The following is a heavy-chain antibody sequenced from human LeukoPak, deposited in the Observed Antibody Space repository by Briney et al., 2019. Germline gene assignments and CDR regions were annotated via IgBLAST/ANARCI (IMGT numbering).Heavy chain of an antibody. CDR2: INHSGST. J-gene: IGHJ4*02. CDR3: ARLVAAAGASGD. D-gene: IGHD6-13*01. V-gene: IGHV4-34*01. CDR1: GGSFSGYY. Sequence: SETLSLTCAVYGGSFSGYYWSWIRQPPGKGLEWIGEINHSGSTNYNPSLKSRVTISVDTSKNQFSLKLSSVTAADTAVYYCARLVAAAGASGDWGQGTLATVSS.